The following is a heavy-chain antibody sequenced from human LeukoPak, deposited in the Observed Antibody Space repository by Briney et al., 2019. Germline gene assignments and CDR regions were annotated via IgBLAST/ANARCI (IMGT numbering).Heavy chain of an antibody. V-gene: IGHV3-48*01. CDR1: GFTFSSYS. J-gene: IGHJ4*02. CDR2: ISTGSSII. CDR3: ARGWWLQDTDQFDY. D-gene: IGHD5-24*01. Sequence: GGSLRLSCVASGFTFSSYSMNWVRQAPGKGLEWISYISTGSSIIYYADSVKGRFTISRDNVKNSLYLQMNSLRAEDTAVYYCARGWWLQDTDQFDYWGQGTLVTVSS.